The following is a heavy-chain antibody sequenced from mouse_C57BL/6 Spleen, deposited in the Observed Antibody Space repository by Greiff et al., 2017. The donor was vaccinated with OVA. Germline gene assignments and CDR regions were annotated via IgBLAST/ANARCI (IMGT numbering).Heavy chain of an antibody. D-gene: IGHD1-1*01. Sequence: VMLVESGPELVKPGASVKLSCKASGYTFTSYDINWVKQRPGQGLEWIGWIYPRDGSTKYNEKFKGKATLTVDTSSSTAYMELHSLTSEDSAVYLCACPHNYGSSYPYWYYEVWGTGTTVTVSS. CDR1: GYTFTSYD. CDR3: ACPHNYGSSYPYWYYEV. J-gene: IGHJ1*03. CDR2: IYPRDGST. V-gene: IGHV1-85*01.